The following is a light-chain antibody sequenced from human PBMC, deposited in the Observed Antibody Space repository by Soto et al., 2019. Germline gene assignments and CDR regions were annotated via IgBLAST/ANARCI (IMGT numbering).Light chain of an antibody. V-gene: IGKV1-5*01. CDR1: QNIRSR. CDR3: QQYYSFPIT. Sequence: DFQMTQSPSTLSASVGDRVTITCRASQNIRSRLAWFQQKPGKAPKLLIYDASSLESGVPSRFSGSGSGTDFTLTISCLQSEDFATYYCQQYYSFPITFGQGTRLEIK. J-gene: IGKJ5*01. CDR2: DAS.